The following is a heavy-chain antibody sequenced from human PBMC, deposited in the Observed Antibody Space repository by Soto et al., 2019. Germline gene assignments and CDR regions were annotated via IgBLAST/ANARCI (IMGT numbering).Heavy chain of an antibody. CDR2: ISGSGGST. V-gene: IGHV3-23*01. J-gene: IGHJ4*02. CDR3: AGVLTKGNGWYNLDC. D-gene: IGHD6-19*01. Sequence: PGGSLTLSCAASGFTFSRYAMSWVRQAPGKGLEWVSAISGSGGSTYYADSVKGRFTISRDNSKNTLYLQMNSLRAEDTAVYYSAGVLTKGNGWYNLDCWAQGTVVTVSS. CDR1: GFTFSRYA.